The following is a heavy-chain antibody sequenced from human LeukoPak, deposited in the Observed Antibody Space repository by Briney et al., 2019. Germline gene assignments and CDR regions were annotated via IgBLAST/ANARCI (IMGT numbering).Heavy chain of an antibody. CDR3: ARDKSLDYYDSSGYPYYFDY. D-gene: IGHD3-22*01. CDR2: ISGSGGST. V-gene: IGHV3-23*01. CDR1: GFTFSSYA. J-gene: IGHJ4*02. Sequence: GGSLRLSCAASGFTFSSYAMSWVRQAPGKGLEWVSAISGSGGSTYYADSVKGRFTISRDNAKNSLYLQMNSLRAEDTAVYYCARDKSLDYYDSSGYPYYFDYWGQGTLVTVSS.